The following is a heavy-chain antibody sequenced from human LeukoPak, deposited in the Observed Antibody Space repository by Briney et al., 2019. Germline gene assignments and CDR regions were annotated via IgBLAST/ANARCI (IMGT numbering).Heavy chain of an antibody. Sequence: GGSLRLSCAASGFTFDDYAMHWVRQAPGKGLEWVSGISWNSGSIGYADSVKGRFTISRDNAKNSLYLQMNSLRAEDTAVYYCAGYCGGDCYGMDVWGQGTTVTVSS. CDR2: ISWNSGSI. V-gene: IGHV3-9*01. J-gene: IGHJ6*02. CDR3: AGYCGGDCYGMDV. D-gene: IGHD2-21*01. CDR1: GFTFDDYA.